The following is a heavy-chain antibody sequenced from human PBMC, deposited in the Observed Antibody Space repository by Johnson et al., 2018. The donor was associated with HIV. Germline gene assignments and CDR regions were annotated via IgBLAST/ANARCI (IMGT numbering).Heavy chain of an antibody. CDR1: GFTFSNYG. D-gene: IGHD2-8*01. CDR2: ISYDGSNE. Sequence: QVQLVESGGGVVQPGRSLRLSCAASGFTFSNYGMHWVRQAPGKGLEWVAVISYDGSNEYYAEFVKGRFTISRDNSKNTLYLQMNSLRPEDTAVYYCTRGYCTHGVCYTKVDAFDMWGQGTMVTVSS. V-gene: IGHV3-30*03. CDR3: TRGYCTHGVCYTKVDAFDM. J-gene: IGHJ3*02.